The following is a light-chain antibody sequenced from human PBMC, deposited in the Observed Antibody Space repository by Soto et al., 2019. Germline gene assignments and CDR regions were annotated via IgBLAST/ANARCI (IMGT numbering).Light chain of an antibody. CDR3: SSYTSNSTPYV. V-gene: IGLV2-14*01. J-gene: IGLJ1*01. CDR2: DVT. Sequence: QSVLTQPASVSVSPGQSITISCTGTSSDVGGYNYVSWYQQRPGKAPKLMIYDVTNRPSGVSNRFSGSKSGNTASLTISGLRTEDEADYSCSSYTSNSTPYVFGTGTKVTVL. CDR1: SSDVGGYNY.